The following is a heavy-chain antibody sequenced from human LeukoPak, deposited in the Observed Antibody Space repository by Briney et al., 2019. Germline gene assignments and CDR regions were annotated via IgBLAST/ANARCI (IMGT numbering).Heavy chain of an antibody. V-gene: IGHV3-74*01. D-gene: IGHD2-2*02. Sequence: PGGSLRLSCAASGFTFSSYWMHWVRQAPGKGPVWVSRIYADGSGTSYADSVKGRFTVSRDNAKNTLYLQMNSLKVEDTAVYYCVKDRVPAAIDAFDIWGQGTMVTVSS. CDR2: IYADGSGT. J-gene: IGHJ3*02. CDR3: VKDRVPAAIDAFDI. CDR1: GFTFSSYW.